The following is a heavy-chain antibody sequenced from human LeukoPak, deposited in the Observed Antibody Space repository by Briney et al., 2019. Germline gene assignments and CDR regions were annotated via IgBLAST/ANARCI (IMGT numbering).Heavy chain of an antibody. V-gene: IGHV1-69*04. CDR3: AREVVARLLFDL. CDR1: GYTFTSYA. Sequence: ASVKVSCKASGYTFTSYAISWVRQAPGQGLEWMGRIIPILGIANYAQKFQGRVTITADKSTSTAYMELSSLRSEDTAVYYCAREVVARLLFDLWGRGTLVTVSS. J-gene: IGHJ2*01. D-gene: IGHD3-22*01. CDR2: IIPILGIA.